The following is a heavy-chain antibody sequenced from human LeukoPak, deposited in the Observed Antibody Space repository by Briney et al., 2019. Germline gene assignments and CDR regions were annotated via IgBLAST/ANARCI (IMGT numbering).Heavy chain of an antibody. Sequence: ASVKVSCKASGYTFTGYYMHWVRQAPGQGLEWMGWINPNSGGTNYAQKFQGRVTMTRDTSISTAYMELSRLRSDDTAVYYCAKMVHTEQWLVPFDYWGQGTLVTVSS. D-gene: IGHD6-19*01. J-gene: IGHJ4*02. CDR1: GYTFTGYY. CDR2: INPNSGGT. CDR3: AKMVHTEQWLVPFDY. V-gene: IGHV1-2*02.